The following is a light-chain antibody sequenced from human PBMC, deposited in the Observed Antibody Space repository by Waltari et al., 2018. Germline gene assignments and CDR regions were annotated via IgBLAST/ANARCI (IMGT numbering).Light chain of an antibody. CDR2: MGS. CDR1: QSLLHGDGRNF. CDR3: MQARQPPYT. Sequence: DIVMTQSPLSLPVTPGEPASISCRSSQSLLHGDGRNFLDWYLQKPGQSPQLLIYMGSNRASGVPDRFSGSGSGTYFTLKISRVVAEDVGVYYCMQARQPPYTFGGGTKVEIK. V-gene: IGKV2-28*01. J-gene: IGKJ4*01.